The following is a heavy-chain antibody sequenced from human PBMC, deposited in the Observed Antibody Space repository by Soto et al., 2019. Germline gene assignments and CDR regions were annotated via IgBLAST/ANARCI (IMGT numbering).Heavy chain of an antibody. CDR1: GFTFSSYS. D-gene: IGHD3-9*01. V-gene: IGHV3-21*01. Sequence: EVQLVESGGGLVKPGGSLRLSCAASGFTFSSYSMNWVRQAPGKGLEWVSSISSSSSYIYYADSEKGRFTISRDNAKNSLYLQMNSLRAEDTAVYYCATLTIFYNHPTKNFDYWGQGTLVTVSS. CDR3: ATLTIFYNHPTKNFDY. CDR2: ISSSSSYI. J-gene: IGHJ4*02.